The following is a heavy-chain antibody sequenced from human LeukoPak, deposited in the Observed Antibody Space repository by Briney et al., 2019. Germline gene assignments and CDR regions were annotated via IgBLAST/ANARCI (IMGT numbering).Heavy chain of an antibody. J-gene: IGHJ6*02. CDR2: ISNDGSNK. V-gene: IGHV3-30*18. CDR1: TFTFSRYC. Sequence: GRSLRPSCAASTFTFSRYCMHWVSQAPSKGLEWVAVISNDGSNKYYADSVKGRFTISRDNSKNTLYLQMNSLRAEDTAVYYCAKGASYYYYYGMDVWGQGTTVTVSS. CDR3: AKGASYYYYYGMDV.